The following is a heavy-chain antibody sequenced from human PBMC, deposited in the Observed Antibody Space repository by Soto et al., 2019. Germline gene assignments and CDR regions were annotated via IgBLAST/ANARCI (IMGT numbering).Heavy chain of an antibody. CDR3: ARMGATSLRSPA. CDR1: GFTFSSYE. CDR2: ISSSGSTI. D-gene: IGHD3-16*01. V-gene: IGHV3-48*03. Sequence: GGSLRLSCAASGFTFSSYEMNWVRQAPGKGLEWVSYISSSGSTIFYADSVKGRFTISRDNARNSLYLQMNSLRADDTAVYYCARMGATSLRSPAWGQGTLVTVSA. J-gene: IGHJ5*02.